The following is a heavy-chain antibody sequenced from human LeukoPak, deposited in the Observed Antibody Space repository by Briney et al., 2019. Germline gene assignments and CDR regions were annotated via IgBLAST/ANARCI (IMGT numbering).Heavy chain of an antibody. D-gene: IGHD6-19*01. CDR2: IWPDDSDK. V-gene: IGHV5-51*01. CDR3: ARQEWQWLVFDY. CDR1: GYSFTSYW. J-gene: IGHJ4*02. Sequence: GESLKISCKGSGYSFTSYWIGWVRQVPGKGLEWMGLIWPDDSDKRYSPSFQGQVTISADKSISTAYLQWSSLKASDTAMYYCARQEWQWLVFDYWGQGTLVTVSS.